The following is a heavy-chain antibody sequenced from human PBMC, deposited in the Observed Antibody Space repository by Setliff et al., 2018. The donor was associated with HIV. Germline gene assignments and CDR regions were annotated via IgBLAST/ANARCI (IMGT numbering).Heavy chain of an antibody. J-gene: IGHJ2*01. V-gene: IGHV3-15*05. CDR3: AGHYYDPLTGYYVWFFDV. D-gene: IGHD3-9*01. Sequence: GESLKISCEASGFTFTNAWMSWVRQAPGKGLEWIGRVKSKSDGGTTSYAAPVNDRFTVSRDDSRNTLYLQMNNLKTEDTATYFCAGHYYDPLTGYYVWFFDVWGRGTLVTVSS. CDR2: VKSKSDGGTT. CDR1: GFTFTNAW.